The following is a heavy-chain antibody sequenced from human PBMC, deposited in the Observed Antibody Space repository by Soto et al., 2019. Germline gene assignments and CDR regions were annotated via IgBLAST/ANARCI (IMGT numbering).Heavy chain of an antibody. Sequence: EVQLLESGGGLVQPGGSLRLSCAASGFTFSSYAMIWVRQAPGKGLEWVSVISGSGGSTYYADSVKGRFTISRDTSKNTLYLQMNSLRAEDTAVYYCAKVTYYYDSSGQANERRFDYWGQGTLVTVSS. D-gene: IGHD3-22*01. CDR2: ISGSGGST. CDR3: AKVTYYYDSSGQANERRFDY. V-gene: IGHV3-23*01. J-gene: IGHJ4*02. CDR1: GFTFSSYA.